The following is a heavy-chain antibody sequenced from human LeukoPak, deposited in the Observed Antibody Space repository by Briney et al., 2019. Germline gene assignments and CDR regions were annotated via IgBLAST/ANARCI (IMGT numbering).Heavy chain of an antibody. Sequence: GGSQRLSCAASGFTFSSYGMHWVRQAPGKGLEWVAVISYDGSNKYYADSVKGRFTISRDNSKNTLYLQMNSLRAEHTAVYYCAKDGQAMVRGARSYYGMDVWGQGTTVTVSS. CDR3: AKDGQAMVRGARSYYGMDV. D-gene: IGHD3-10*01. J-gene: IGHJ6*02. CDR1: GFTFSSYG. V-gene: IGHV3-30*18. CDR2: ISYDGSNK.